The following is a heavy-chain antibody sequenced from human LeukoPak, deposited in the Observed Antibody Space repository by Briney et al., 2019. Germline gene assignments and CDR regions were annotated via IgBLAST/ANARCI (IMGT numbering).Heavy chain of an antibody. CDR3: ARVSVGYYGTKDY. D-gene: IGHD3-10*01. CDR1: GFTFSSYA. J-gene: IGHJ4*02. Sequence: GGSLRLSCAASGFTFSSYAMSWVRQAPGKGLEWVSYISSSGSTIYYADSVKGRFTISRDNAKNSLYLQMNSLRAEDTAVYYCARVSVGYYGTKDYWGQGTLVTVSS. CDR2: ISSSGSTI. V-gene: IGHV3-48*03.